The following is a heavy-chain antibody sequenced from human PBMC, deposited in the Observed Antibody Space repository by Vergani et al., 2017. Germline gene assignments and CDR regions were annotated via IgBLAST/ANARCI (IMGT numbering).Heavy chain of an antibody. D-gene: IGHD7-27*01. Sequence: QVQLVESGGGVVQPGRSLRLSCAASGFTFSSYGMHWVRQAPGKGLEWVAVISYDGSNKYYADSVKGRFTISRDNSKNTLYLQMNSLRAEDTAVYYCAKESTWGYYYYYMDVWGKGTTVTVSS. CDR2: ISYDGSNK. CDR1: GFTFSSYG. V-gene: IGHV3-30*18. CDR3: AKESTWGYYYYYMDV. J-gene: IGHJ6*03.